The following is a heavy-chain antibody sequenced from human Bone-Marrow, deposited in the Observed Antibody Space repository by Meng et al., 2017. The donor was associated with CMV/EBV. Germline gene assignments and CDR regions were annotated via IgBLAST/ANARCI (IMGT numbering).Heavy chain of an antibody. D-gene: IGHD3-22*01. CDR3: ARESSGYYYQYYYGMDV. V-gene: IGHV1-2*02. CDR2: INPNSGGT. J-gene: IGHJ6*02. Sequence: ASVKVSCKASGYTFTGYYMHWVRQAPGQGLEWMGWINPNSGGTNYAQKFQGRVTMTRDTSISTAYMELSRLRSDDTAVYYCARESSGYYYQYYYGMDVWGQGTTVTVSS. CDR1: GYTFTGYY.